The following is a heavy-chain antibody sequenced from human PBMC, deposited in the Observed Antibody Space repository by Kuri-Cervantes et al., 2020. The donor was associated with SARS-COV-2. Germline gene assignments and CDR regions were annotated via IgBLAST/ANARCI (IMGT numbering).Heavy chain of an antibody. J-gene: IGHJ3*02. V-gene: IGHV3-21*01. CDR3: ASPSLVVGANQWAAFDI. CDR1: GFTFSISS. Sequence: GESLKISCQASGFTFSISSMDWVRQAPGKGLEWVSSIDSGSTHIYYADSVKGRFTISRDNAKNSLYLQMNSLRAEDTAVYYCASPSLVVGANQWAAFDIWGQGTMVTVSS. D-gene: IGHD1-26*01. CDR2: IDSGSTHI.